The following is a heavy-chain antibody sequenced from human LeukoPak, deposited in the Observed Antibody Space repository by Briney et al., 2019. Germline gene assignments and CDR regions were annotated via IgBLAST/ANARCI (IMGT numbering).Heavy chain of an antibody. CDR2: INTSGRST. CDR3: ANNPHYYYGMDV. CDR1: GFTFSSYA. Sequence: PGGSLRLSCAASGFTFSSYAMSWVRQAPGKGLEWVSGINTSGRSTYYADSVQGRFTISRDNSKNTLYLQMNSLRAEDTAVYYCANNPHYYYGMDVWGQGTTVTVSS. J-gene: IGHJ6*02. V-gene: IGHV3-23*01.